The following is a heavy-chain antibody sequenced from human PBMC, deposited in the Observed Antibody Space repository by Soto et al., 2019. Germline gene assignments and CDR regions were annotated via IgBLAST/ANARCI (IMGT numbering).Heavy chain of an antibody. J-gene: IGHJ4*02. Sequence: QVQLVESGGGVVQPGRSLRLSCAASGFTFSSYGMHWVRQALGKGLEWVAVRWYDGSNKYYADSVKGRFTISRDNSKNTRYLQMNSQKADDTAGYYCATFGHTEADGTHYFDYWGQGTLDTDSS. V-gene: IGHV3-33*01. CDR1: GFTFSSYG. CDR2: RWYDGSNK. D-gene: IGHD6-13*01. CDR3: ATFGHTEADGTHYFDY.